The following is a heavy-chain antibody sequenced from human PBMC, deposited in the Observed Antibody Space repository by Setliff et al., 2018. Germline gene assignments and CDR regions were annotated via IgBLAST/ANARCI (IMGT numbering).Heavy chain of an antibody. CDR3: TREASVDFWSGYPYYYYMDV. Sequence: PGGSLRLSCTASGFTFGDYAMSWVRQAPGKGLEWVGFIRSKAYGGTTEYAASVKGRFTISGDDSKSIAYLQMNSLKTEDTAVYYCTREASVDFWSGYPYYYYMDVWGKGTTVTVSS. CDR2: IRSKAYGGTT. J-gene: IGHJ6*03. D-gene: IGHD3-3*01. V-gene: IGHV3-49*04. CDR1: GFTFGDYA.